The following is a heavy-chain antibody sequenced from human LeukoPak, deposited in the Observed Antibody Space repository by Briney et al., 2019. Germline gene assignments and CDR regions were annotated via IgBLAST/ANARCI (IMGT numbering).Heavy chain of an antibody. CDR2: IYTSGST. CDR3: ARVVVVPAAIFYYYYYMDV. V-gene: IGHV4-61*02. CDR1: GGSISSGSYY. J-gene: IGHJ6*03. D-gene: IGHD2-2*01. Sequence: SETLSLTXTVSGGSISSGSYYWSWIRRPAGKGLEWIGRIYTSGSTNYNPSLKSRVTISVDTSKNQFSLKLSSVTAADTAVYYCARVVVVPAAIFYYYYYMDVWGKGTTVTVSS.